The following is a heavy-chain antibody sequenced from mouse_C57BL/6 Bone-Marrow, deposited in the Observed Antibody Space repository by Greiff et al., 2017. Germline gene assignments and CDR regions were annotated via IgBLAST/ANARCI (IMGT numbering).Heavy chain of an antibody. J-gene: IGHJ3*01. V-gene: IGHV1-64*01. CDR1: GYTFTSYW. Sequence: QVQLQQPGAELVKPGASVKLSCKASGYTFTSYWMHWVKQRPGQGLEWIGMIHPNSGSTDYNEKFKSKATLTVAKSSHTAYMQLSSLTSEVSAVYSSARCYYGSSPFAYRGTGTLVTVSA. D-gene: IGHD1-1*01. CDR2: IHPNSGST. CDR3: ARCYYGSSPFAY.